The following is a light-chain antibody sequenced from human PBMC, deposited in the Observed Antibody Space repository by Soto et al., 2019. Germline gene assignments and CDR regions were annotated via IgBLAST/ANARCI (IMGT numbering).Light chain of an antibody. CDR1: SSDVGSYKY. Sequence: QSALTQPPSASGSPGQSVTISCTGTSSDVGSYKYVSWYQQHPGKAPKLMIYEVSRRPSGVPDRFSGSKSGNTASLTVSGLQAEDEADYYCSSYAASNNVIFGGGTKLTVL. J-gene: IGLJ2*01. CDR3: SSYAASNNVI. V-gene: IGLV2-8*01. CDR2: EVS.